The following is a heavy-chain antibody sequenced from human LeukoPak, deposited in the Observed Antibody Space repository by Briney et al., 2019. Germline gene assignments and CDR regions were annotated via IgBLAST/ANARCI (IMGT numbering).Heavy chain of an antibody. CDR2: VIPILGIA. D-gene: IGHD6-13*01. J-gene: IGHJ5*02. Sequence: SVKVSCKASGGTFSSYTISWVRQAPGQGLEWMGRVIPILGIANYAQKFQGRVTITADKSTSTAYMELSSLRSEDTAVYYCARAPIAAAYNWFDPWGQGTLVTVSS. CDR1: GGTFSSYT. V-gene: IGHV1-69*02. CDR3: ARAPIAAAYNWFDP.